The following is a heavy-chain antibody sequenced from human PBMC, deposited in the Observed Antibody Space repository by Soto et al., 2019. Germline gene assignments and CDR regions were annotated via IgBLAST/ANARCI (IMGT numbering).Heavy chain of an antibody. CDR1: GGSISSYH. Sequence: TLSLTCVVSGGSISSYHWAWIRQTPVKGLEWIGEIDENGSARYNPSLQGRVTLSLDTPKNQLSLSLTSVTAADTAVYYCARDLITMIVVVPSTDGMDVWGQGTTVTVSS. CDR3: ARDLITMIVVVPSTDGMDV. J-gene: IGHJ6*02. V-gene: IGHV4-34*01. D-gene: IGHD3-22*01. CDR2: IDENGSA.